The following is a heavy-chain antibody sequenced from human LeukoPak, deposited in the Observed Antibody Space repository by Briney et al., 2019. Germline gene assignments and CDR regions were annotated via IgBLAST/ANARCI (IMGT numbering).Heavy chain of an antibody. J-gene: IGHJ5*02. D-gene: IGHD2-2*01. CDR3: ARGPKYCSSTSCYHWFDP. CDR2: INHSGST. V-gene: IGHV4-38-2*02. CDR1: GFSISSGHY. Sequence: SETLSLTCTVSGFSISSGHYWGWIRQPPGKGLEWIGEINHSGSTNYNPSLKSRVTISVDTSKNQFSLKLSSVTAADTAVYYCARGPKYCSSTSCYHWFDPWGQGTLVTVSS.